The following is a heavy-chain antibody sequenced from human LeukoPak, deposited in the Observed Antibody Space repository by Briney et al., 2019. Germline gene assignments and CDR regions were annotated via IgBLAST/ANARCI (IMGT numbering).Heavy chain of an antibody. J-gene: IGHJ6*03. CDR3: AKGVGGSANYYYMDV. D-gene: IGHD3-10*01. CDR2: ISFDGSNS. V-gene: IGHV3-30*01. Sequence: GGSLRLSCAASGFTFSAYAMHWVRQAPGKGLEWVAVISFDGSNSYYPDSVKGRFTISRDNSKNTLYLQMNSLRAEDTAVYYCAKGVGGSANYYYMDVWGKGTTVTVSS. CDR1: GFTFSAYA.